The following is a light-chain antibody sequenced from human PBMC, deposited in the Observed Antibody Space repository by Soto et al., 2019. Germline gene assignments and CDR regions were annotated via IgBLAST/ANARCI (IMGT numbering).Light chain of an antibody. J-gene: IGLJ1*01. CDR2: DVS. Sequence: QSALTQPASVSGSPGQSITISCTGTSSDVGGYNYVSWYQHHPGKSRKLMISDVSRRPAGVSNRFSGSKYVNTAALTISLRHAEDEADYYCSSYTSSSPPDVFGTGTKLTVL. CDR3: SSYTSSSPPDV. CDR1: SSDVGGYNY. V-gene: IGLV2-14*03.